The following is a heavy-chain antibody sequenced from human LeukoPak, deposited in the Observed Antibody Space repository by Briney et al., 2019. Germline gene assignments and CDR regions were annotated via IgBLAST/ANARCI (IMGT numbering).Heavy chain of an antibody. CDR3: ATVVGRDIVVVVAAPGGAFDI. CDR2: FDPEDGET. CDR1: GYTLTELS. Sequence: ASVKVSCKVSGYTLTELSMHWVRQAPGKGLEWMGGFDPEDGETIYAQKFQGRVTMTEDTSTDTAYMELSSLRSEDTAVYYCATVVGRDIVVVVAAPGGAFDIWGQGTMVTVSS. V-gene: IGHV1-24*01. D-gene: IGHD2-15*01. J-gene: IGHJ3*02.